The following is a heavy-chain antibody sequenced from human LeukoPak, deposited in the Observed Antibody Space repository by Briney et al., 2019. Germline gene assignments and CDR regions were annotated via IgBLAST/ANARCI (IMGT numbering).Heavy chain of an antibody. D-gene: IGHD2-21*01. CDR1: GFSFASYE. J-gene: IGHJ5*02. Sequence: PGGSLRLSCAASGFSFASYEMNWVRQAPGEGLEWVSHISSDGHVGRYAESVRGRFTMSRDNAKDLMFLQMNGLRAEDTAVYYCARIRRFPNWFDPWGQGTLVTVSS. CDR3: ARIRRFPNWFDP. V-gene: IGHV3-48*03. CDR2: ISSDGHVG.